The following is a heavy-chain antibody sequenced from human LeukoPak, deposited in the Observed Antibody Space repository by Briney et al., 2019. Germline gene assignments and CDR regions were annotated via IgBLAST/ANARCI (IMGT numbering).Heavy chain of an antibody. V-gene: IGHV3-30*19. CDR2: ISSNGNNE. CDR3: TRIKYSTSWSGDY. J-gene: IGHJ4*02. CDR1: GFIFTSYG. Sequence: GGSLRLSCVASGFIFTSYGMHWVRQAPGKGLQWVALISSNGNNERYADSVKGRFSISRDNSKNTMYLRMNSLRAEDTAIYYCTRIKYSTSWSGDYWGQGALVTVSS. D-gene: IGHD6-13*01.